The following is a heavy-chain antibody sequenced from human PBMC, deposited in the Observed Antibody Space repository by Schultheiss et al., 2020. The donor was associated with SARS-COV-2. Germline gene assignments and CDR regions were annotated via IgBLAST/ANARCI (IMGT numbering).Heavy chain of an antibody. Sequence: SETLSLTCAVYGGSFSGYYWSWIRQPPGKGLEWIGEINHSGSTNYNPSLKSRVTISVDTSKNQFSLKLSSVTAADTAVYYCARDEVRGFDYWGQGTLVTVSS. CDR2: INHSGST. V-gene: IGHV4-34*01. D-gene: IGHD3-10*01. CDR1: GGSFSGYY. J-gene: IGHJ4*02. CDR3: ARDEVRGFDY.